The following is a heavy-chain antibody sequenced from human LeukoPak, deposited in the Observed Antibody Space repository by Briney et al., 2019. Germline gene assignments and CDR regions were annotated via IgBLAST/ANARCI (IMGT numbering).Heavy chain of an antibody. Sequence: PSQTLSLTCTVSGGSISSGSYYWSWIRQPAGKGLEWIGRIYTSGSTNYNPSLKSRVTISVDTSKNQFSLKLSSVTAADTAVYYCARDGGKLRDDYWGQGTLVTVSS. J-gene: IGHJ4*02. V-gene: IGHV4-61*02. CDR1: GGSISSGSYY. CDR2: IYTSGST. CDR3: ARDGGKLRDDY. D-gene: IGHD4-17*01.